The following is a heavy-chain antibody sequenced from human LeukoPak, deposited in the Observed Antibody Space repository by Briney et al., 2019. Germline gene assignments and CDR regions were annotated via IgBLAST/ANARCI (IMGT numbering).Heavy chain of an antibody. CDR1: GYTFTHHG. V-gene: IGHV1-18*01. D-gene: IGHD3-22*01. Sequence: GASVKVSCTASGYTFTHHGISWVRQAPGQGLEWMGWISCYNGDTIYAQNVQGRVTMTTDASTRTAYIELRNLRSDDTAMYYCARDPSNSSGYHAHFDSWGQGTLVTVSS. CDR3: ARDPSNSSGYHAHFDS. J-gene: IGHJ4*02. CDR2: ISCYNGDT.